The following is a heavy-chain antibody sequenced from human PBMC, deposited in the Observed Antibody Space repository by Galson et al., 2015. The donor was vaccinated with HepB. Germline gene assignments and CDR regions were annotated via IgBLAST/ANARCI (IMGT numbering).Heavy chain of an antibody. V-gene: IGHV3-64*01. CDR1: GFTFSSFS. CDR3: ARDDYKANSCFHGMDV. CDR2: ISPAGVGS. Sequence: SLRLSCAASGFTFSSFSMHWVRQAPGKGLEYVSAISPAGVGSYYTNSVKGRFTVSRDNSKNTLYLQMDSLRAGDLAVYYCARDDYKANSCFHGMDVWGRASTGTASS. J-gene: IGHJ6*04. D-gene: IGHD4-11*01.